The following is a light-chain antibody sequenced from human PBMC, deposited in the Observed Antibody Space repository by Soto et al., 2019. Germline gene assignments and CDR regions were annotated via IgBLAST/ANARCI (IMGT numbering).Light chain of an antibody. V-gene: IGLV2-14*01. CDR2: DVS. CDR1: SSDVGGYNY. J-gene: IGLJ2*01. Sequence: QSALTQPASVSGSPGQSITISCTGTSSDVGGYNYVCWYQQHPGNAPKLMIYDVSNRPSGVSNRFSGSKSGNTASRTISGLQAEDEADYYCGSYTSSSTLEVFGGGTKLTVL. CDR3: GSYTSSSTLEV.